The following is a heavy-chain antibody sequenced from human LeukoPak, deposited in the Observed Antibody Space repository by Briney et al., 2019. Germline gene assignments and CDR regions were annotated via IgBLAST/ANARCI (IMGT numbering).Heavy chain of an antibody. D-gene: IGHD2-15*01. CDR2: ISSSSTI. J-gene: IGHJ4*02. Sequence: PGGSLRLSCAASGFTFSSYSMNWVRQAPGKGLEWVSYISSSSTIYYADSVKGRFTISRDNAKNSLYLQMNSLRAEDTAIYYCASTFPYCGGGSCALGGQGTLVTVSS. CDR1: GFTFSSYS. V-gene: IGHV3-48*04. CDR3: ASTFPYCGGGSCAL.